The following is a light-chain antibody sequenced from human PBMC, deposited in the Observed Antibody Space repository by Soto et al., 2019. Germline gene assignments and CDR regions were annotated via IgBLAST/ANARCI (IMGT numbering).Light chain of an antibody. CDR3: HHYGSSRT. CDR1: QSVSSSY. J-gene: IGKJ1*01. CDR2: GAS. Sequence: EIVLTQSPGTLSLSPGERATHSCRASQSVSSSYLVWYQQKPGQAPRLLIYGASSRATGIPDRFSGSGSGTDFTLTISRLEPEDFAVYYCHHYGSSRTFGQGTKVEIK. V-gene: IGKV3-20*01.